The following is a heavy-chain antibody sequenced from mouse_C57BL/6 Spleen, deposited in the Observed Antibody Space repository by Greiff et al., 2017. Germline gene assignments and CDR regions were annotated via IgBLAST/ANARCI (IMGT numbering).Heavy chain of an antibody. D-gene: IGHD1-1*01. CDR2: INPNYGTT. V-gene: IGHV1-39*01. J-gene: IGHJ2*01. CDR3: ARSYYYGSSLYFYY. CDR1: GYSFTDYN. Sequence: EVKLQESGPELVKPGASVKISCKASGYSFTDYNMTWVKQSKGKSLEWIGVINPNYGTTSYNQKFKGKATLTVDQSSSTAYMQLNSLTSEDSAVYYCARSYYYGSSLYFYYWGQGTTLTFSS.